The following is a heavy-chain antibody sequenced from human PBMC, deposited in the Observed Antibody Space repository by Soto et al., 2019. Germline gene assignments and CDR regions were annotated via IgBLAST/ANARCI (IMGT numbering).Heavy chain of an antibody. CDR3: AKDSFGGILVLPGY. CDR2: ISWNTGSI. D-gene: IGHD3-16*02. CDR1: GFSFDDYA. V-gene: IGHV3-9*01. Sequence: EVQLVESGGGLVQPGRSLRLSCAASGFSFDDYAMHWVRQTPGKGLEWGSGISWNTGSIGYADSVKGRFTISRDNAKNSLYLQMNSLRAEDTALYFCAKDSFGGILVLPGYWGQGTLVTVSS. J-gene: IGHJ4*02.